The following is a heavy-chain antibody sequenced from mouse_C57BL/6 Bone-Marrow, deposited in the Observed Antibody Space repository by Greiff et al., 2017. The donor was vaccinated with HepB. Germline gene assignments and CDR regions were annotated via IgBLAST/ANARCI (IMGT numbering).Heavy chain of an antibody. CDR2: INPNNGGT. CDR1: GYTFTDYY. D-gene: IGHD1-1*01. CDR3: ARTHYYGSSPFAY. V-gene: IGHV1-26*01. Sequence: EVKLQQSGPELVKPGASVKISCKASGYTFTDYYMNWVKQSHGKSLEWIGDINPNNGGTSYNQKFKGKATLTVDKSYSTAYMELRSLTSEDSAVYYCARTHYYGSSPFAYWGQGTLVTVSA. J-gene: IGHJ3*01.